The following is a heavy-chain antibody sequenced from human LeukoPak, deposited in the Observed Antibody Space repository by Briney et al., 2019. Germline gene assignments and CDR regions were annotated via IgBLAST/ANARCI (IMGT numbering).Heavy chain of an antibody. J-gene: IGHJ4*02. V-gene: IGHV3-23*01. CDR2: ISGSGGST. CDR3: AKDSWWFGELLSGLDY. CDR1: GFTFSSYA. D-gene: IGHD3-10*01. Sequence: GGSLRLSCAASGFTFSSYAMSWVRQAPGKGLEWVSAISGSGGSTYYADSVKGRFTISRDNSKNTLYLQMNSLRAEDTAVYYCAKDSWWFGELLSGLDYWGQGTLVTVSS.